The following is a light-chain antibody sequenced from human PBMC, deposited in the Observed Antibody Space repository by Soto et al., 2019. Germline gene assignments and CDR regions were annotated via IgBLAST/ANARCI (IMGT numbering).Light chain of an antibody. CDR1: QSISSW. CDR3: QQYNSYWT. J-gene: IGKJ1*01. V-gene: IGKV1-5*03. CDR2: KAS. Sequence: DIQMTESPATRAASVGDAGTITCRGSQSISSWLAWYQQKPAKAPKLLIYKASSLESGVPSRFSGSGSGTEFTLTISSLQPDDFATYYCQQYNSYWTFGQGTKVDIK.